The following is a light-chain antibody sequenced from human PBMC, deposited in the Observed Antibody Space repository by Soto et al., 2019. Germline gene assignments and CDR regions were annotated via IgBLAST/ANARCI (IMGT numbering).Light chain of an antibody. CDR2: KAS. J-gene: IGKJ1*01. CDR1: QNTSSW. Sequence: IQMTQSPSTLSASPSYRVTITCPASQNTSSWLAWYQQKPGKAPKLLIYKASSLQSGVPSGFSGSGSGTDFTLTISSLQPDDFATYYCQQCNSYSRTFGQGTRVDIK. CDR3: QQCNSYSRT. V-gene: IGKV1-5*03.